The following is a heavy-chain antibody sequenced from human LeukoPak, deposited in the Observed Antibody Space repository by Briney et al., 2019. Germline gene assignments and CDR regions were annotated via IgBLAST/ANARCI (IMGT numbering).Heavy chain of an antibody. J-gene: IGHJ4*02. D-gene: IGHD4-17*01. CDR2: ISGSGGST. V-gene: IGHV3-23*01. Sequence: GGSLRLSCAASGFTFSSYGMSWVRQAPGKGLEWVSAISGSGGSTYYADSVKGRFTISRDNSKNTLYLQMNSLRAEDTAVYYCAGLTTVTPIDYWGQGTLVTVSS. CDR1: GFTFSSYG. CDR3: AGLTTVTPIDY.